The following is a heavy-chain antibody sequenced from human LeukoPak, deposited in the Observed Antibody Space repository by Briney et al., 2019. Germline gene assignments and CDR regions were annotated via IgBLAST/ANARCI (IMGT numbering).Heavy chain of an antibody. CDR1: GFTFSSHG. J-gene: IGHJ6*03. Sequence: GGSLRLSCAASGFTFSSHGMNWVRQAPGKGLEWVANIKQDGSEKYYVDSVKGRFTISRDNAKNSLYLQMNSLRAEDTAVYYCAREDTAMVLAIYYYYYMDGWGKGTTVTISS. CDR3: AREDTAMVLAIYYYYYMDG. D-gene: IGHD5-18*01. CDR2: IKQDGSEK. V-gene: IGHV3-7*01.